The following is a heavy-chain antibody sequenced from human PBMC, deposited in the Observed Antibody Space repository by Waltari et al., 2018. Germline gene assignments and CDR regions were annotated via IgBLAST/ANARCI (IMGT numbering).Heavy chain of an antibody. Sequence: QVQLQESGPGLVKPSETLSLTCAVSGYSISSGYYWRWIRQPPGKGLEWIGSIDHSGSTYYNPSLKSRVTISVDTSKNQFSLKLSSVTAADTAVYYCARDRKRDAFDIWGQGTMVTVSS. CDR1: GYSISSGYY. CDR2: IDHSGST. J-gene: IGHJ3*02. CDR3: ARDRKRDAFDI. V-gene: IGHV4-38-2*02.